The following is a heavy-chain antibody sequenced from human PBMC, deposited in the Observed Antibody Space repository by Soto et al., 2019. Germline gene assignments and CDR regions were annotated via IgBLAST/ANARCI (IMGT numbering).Heavy chain of an antibody. CDR1: GFSFSSCA. CDR2: VSHDGSNK. J-gene: IGHJ4*02. V-gene: IGHV3-30-3*01. CDR3: ARVSIAVAGIAYYFDY. D-gene: IGHD6-19*01. Sequence: QVQLVESGGGVVQPGRSLRLSCAASGFSFSSCAMHWVRQAPGKGLEWVAVVSHDGSNKYYADSVKGRVTISRDNSTSPVYLQMNRLRAEAPAAYYCARVSIAVAGIAYYFDYWGQGTVVTVSS.